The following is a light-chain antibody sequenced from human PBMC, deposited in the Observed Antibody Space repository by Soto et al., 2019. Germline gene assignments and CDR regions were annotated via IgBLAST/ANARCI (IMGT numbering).Light chain of an antibody. V-gene: IGKV3-11*01. CDR1: QSISTF. Sequence: EFVLTQSPATLSLSPGDRATLSCRASQSISTFLTWYQQKPGQAPRLLIYDASTRATGIPPRFSGTGSGTDFTLTISSLEPEDFAVYYCQQRSNWPPITFGQGTLEIK. CDR3: QQRSNWPPIT. J-gene: IGKJ5*01. CDR2: DAS.